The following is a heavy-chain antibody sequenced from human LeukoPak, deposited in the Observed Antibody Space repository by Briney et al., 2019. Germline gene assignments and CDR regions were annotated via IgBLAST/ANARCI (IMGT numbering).Heavy chain of an antibody. V-gene: IGHV3-7*01. Sequence: GGSLRLSCAVSGFTFSSYWMNWVRQGPGKGLEWVASIRMDGVEKTYVDSVKGRFTISRDNTYNSLYLQMSSLRVEDTAVYFCARDGAPPGLYFDLWGRGTLVTVSS. CDR1: GFTFSSYW. J-gene: IGHJ4*01. CDR3: ARDGAPPGLYFDL. CDR2: IRMDGVEK. D-gene: IGHD6-13*01.